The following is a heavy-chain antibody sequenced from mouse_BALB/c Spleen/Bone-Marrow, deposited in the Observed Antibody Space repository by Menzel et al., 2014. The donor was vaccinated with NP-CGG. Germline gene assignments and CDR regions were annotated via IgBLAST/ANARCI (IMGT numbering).Heavy chain of an antibody. J-gene: IGHJ2*02. CDR3: ARHHRYAYYVDY. Sequence: QVQLQQSGSVLVRPGASVKLSCKASGYTFTSSWMHWAKQRPGQGLECIGEIHPNSGNTNYNEKFKGKATLTVDTSSSTAYVDLSSLTSEDSEVYDCARHHRYAYYVDYWGQGASRTISS. V-gene: IGHV1S130*01. CDR1: GYTFTSSW. CDR2: IHPNSGNT. D-gene: IGHD2-14*01.